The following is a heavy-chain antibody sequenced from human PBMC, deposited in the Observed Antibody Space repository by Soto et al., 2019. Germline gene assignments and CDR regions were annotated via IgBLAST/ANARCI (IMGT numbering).Heavy chain of an antibody. J-gene: IGHJ4*02. D-gene: IGHD1-1*01. V-gene: IGHV3-9*01. CDR3: VKGVQQPGPIKGWGDYLDQ. CDR2: IKWSSGSL. CDR1: GFTFDDHV. Sequence: EVRLVESGGGLVQPGRPLRLSCIASGFTFDDHVMHWVRRAPGKGLEWVSGIKWSSGSLDYANSVKGRFTISRDNAKKSLYLQMNSLRREDTALYYCVKGVQQPGPIKGWGDYLDQWGQGTQVTVSS.